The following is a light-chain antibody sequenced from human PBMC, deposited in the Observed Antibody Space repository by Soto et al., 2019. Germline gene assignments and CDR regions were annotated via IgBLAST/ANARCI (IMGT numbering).Light chain of an antibody. J-gene: IGLJ2*01. CDR1: SYDVGSYNR. CDR2: EVI. V-gene: IGLV2-18*02. CDR3: SSYTSPNPLI. Sequence: QSVLTQPPSVSGSPGQSVTISCTGTSYDVGSYNRVSWYQQTPGTAPKLMIYEVIYRPSGVPDRFSGSKSGNTASLTISGLQAEEEADYYCSSYTSPNPLIFGGGTKLTVL.